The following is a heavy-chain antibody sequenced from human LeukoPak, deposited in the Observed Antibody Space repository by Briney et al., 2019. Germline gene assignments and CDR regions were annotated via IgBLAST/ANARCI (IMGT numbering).Heavy chain of an antibody. J-gene: IGHJ4*02. D-gene: IGHD3-22*01. Sequence: SETLSLTCTVSGGSISSYYWSWIRQPAGKGLEWIGRIYTSGSTNYNPSLKSRVTMSVDTSKNQFSLKLSSVTAADTAVYYCARDYYYDSSGYWDYWGQGTLVTVSS. CDR1: GGSISSYY. V-gene: IGHV4-4*07. CDR2: IYTSGST. CDR3: ARDYYYDSSGYWDY.